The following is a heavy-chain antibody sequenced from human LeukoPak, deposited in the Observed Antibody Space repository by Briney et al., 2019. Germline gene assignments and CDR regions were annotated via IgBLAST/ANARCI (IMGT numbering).Heavy chain of an antibody. CDR1: GFTFSDYY. D-gene: IGHD5-18*01. CDR3: ARDSHTAMVPGLSDY. CDR2: ISSSGSTI. V-gene: IGHV3-11*01. Sequence: GGSLRLSCAASGFTFSDYYMSRIRQAPGKGLEWVSYISSSGSTIFYADSVKGRFTISRDNAKNSLYLQMNSLRAEDTAVYYCARDSHTAMVPGLSDYWGQGTLVTVSS. J-gene: IGHJ4*02.